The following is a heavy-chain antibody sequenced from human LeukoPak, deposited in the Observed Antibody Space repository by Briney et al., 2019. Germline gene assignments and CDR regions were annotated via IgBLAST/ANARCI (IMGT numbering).Heavy chain of an antibody. J-gene: IGHJ4*02. CDR3: AKASLDFWSGYSYFDY. Sequence: GGSLRLSCAASGFTFSSYAMSWVRQAPGKGLEWVSAISGSGGSTYHADSVKGRFTISRDNSKNTLYLQMNSLRAEDTAVYYCAKASLDFWSGYSYFDYWGQGTLVTVSS. CDR1: GFTFSSYA. CDR2: ISGSGGST. D-gene: IGHD3-3*01. V-gene: IGHV3-23*01.